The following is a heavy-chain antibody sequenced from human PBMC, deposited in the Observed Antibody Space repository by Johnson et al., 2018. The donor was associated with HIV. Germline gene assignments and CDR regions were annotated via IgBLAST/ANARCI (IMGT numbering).Heavy chain of an antibody. CDR2: ISYDGSNK. CDR1: GFTFSSSA. Sequence: QVQLVESGGGVVQPGRSLRLSCAASGFTFSSSAMHWVRQAPGKGLEWLAVISYDGSNKYYADSVKGRFTIFRDNSENTLYLQMNRLRAEDTAVYFCAKDRTNWGYDAFDVWGQGTTVTVSS. V-gene: IGHV3-30*04. D-gene: IGHD7-27*01. CDR3: AKDRTNWGYDAFDV. J-gene: IGHJ3*01.